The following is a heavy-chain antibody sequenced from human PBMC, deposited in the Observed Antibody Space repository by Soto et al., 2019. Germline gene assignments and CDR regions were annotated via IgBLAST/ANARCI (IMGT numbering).Heavy chain of an antibody. Sequence: EVQLLESGGGLVQPGGSLRLSCAASGFTFSSYAMSWVRQAQGKGLEWVSGISGSGGSTYYADSVKGRFTISRDNSKNTLYQQMNSLRAEDTAVYYCAKDSTAYSSSYDFDYWGQGTLVTVSS. V-gene: IGHV3-23*01. D-gene: IGHD6-6*01. J-gene: IGHJ4*02. CDR3: AKDSTAYSSSYDFDY. CDR1: GFTFSSYA. CDR2: ISGSGGST.